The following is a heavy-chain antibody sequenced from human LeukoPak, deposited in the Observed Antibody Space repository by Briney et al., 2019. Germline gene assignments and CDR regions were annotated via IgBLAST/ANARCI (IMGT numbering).Heavy chain of an antibody. CDR2: IYYSGST. D-gene: IGHD5-12*01. J-gene: IGHJ4*02. CDR1: GGSISSYY. Sequence: SETLSLTCTVSGGSISSYYWSWIRQPPGKGLEWIGYIYYSGSTNYNPSLKSRVTISVDTSKNQFSLNLSSVTAADTAMYYCVRDQSSATAFDYWGQGTLVTVSS. V-gene: IGHV4-59*12. CDR3: VRDQSSATAFDY.